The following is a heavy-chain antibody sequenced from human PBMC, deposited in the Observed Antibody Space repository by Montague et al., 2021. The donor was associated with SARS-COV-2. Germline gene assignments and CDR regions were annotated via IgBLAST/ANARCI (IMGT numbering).Heavy chain of an antibody. D-gene: IGHD2-21*02. Sequence: SETLSLTCTVSGGSITSSAYYWSWIRQSPGKGLEWIGTIYYSGNTYSNPSLKSRLTISMDTYKSQVSLKINTVTAADTDEYFCASLGSPAYCGGHCYFSDYGTDVWGQGTRVTVSS. CDR1: GGSITSSAYY. CDR3: ASLGSPAYCGGHCYFSDYGTDV. V-gene: IGHV4-39*01. J-gene: IGHJ6*02. CDR2: IYYSGNT.